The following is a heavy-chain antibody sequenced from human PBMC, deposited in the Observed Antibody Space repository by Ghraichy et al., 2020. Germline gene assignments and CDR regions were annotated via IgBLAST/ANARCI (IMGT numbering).Heavy chain of an antibody. CDR2: ISYDGSNK. Sequence: GGSLRLSCAASGFTFSSYAMHWVRQAPGKGLEWVAVISYDGSNKYYADSVKGRFTISRDNSKNTLYLQMNSLRAEDTAVYYCARDRLRYFDWLLEAAGALDYWGQGTLVTVSS. CDR1: GFTFSSYA. CDR3: ARDRLRYFDWLLEAAGALDY. V-gene: IGHV3-30*04. D-gene: IGHD3-9*01. J-gene: IGHJ4*02.